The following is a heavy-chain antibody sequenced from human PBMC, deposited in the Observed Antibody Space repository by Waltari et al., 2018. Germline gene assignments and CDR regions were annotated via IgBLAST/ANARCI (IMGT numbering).Heavy chain of an antibody. CDR1: GFTFSSYA. CDR2: ISGSGSST. J-gene: IGHJ4*02. CDR3: AKGLDVYNQPGDY. D-gene: IGHD1-1*01. V-gene: IGHV3-23*01. Sequence: EVQLLESGGGLVQPGGSLRVSCAASGFTFSSYAMNWVRQAPGEGLEWVSGISGSGSSTYYADSVKGRFTITRDNSKNTLYLHMNSLRGEDTAVYYCAKGLDVYNQPGDYWGQGILVTVSS.